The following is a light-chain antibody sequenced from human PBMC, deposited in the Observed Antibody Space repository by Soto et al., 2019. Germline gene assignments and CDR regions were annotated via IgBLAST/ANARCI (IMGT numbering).Light chain of an antibody. J-gene: IGKJ1*01. Sequence: DIQMTQSPSTLSASVGDRVTITCRASQSIGTWLAWYQQKPGKAPKILIYKASTLESWLPSRFSGPESGTEFTHTITRLKPDDFATDYCQHYKTYSVGRGTKVEI. CDR2: KAS. V-gene: IGKV1-5*03. CDR1: QSIGTW. CDR3: QHYKTYS.